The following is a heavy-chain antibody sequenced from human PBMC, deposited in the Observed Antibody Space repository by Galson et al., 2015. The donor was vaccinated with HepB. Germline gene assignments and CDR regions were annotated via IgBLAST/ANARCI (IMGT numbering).Heavy chain of an antibody. CDR2: IYPGDSDT. D-gene: IGHD3-22*01. CDR3: AGSVYYDSSGYPGAAFDI. Sequence: QSGAEVKKPGESLKISCKGSGYSFTSYWIGWVRQMPGKGLEWMGIIYPGDSDTRYSPSFQGQVTISADKSISTAYLQWSSLKASDTAMYYCAGSVYYDSSGYPGAAFDIWGQGTMVTVSS. CDR1: GYSFTSYW. V-gene: IGHV5-51*03. J-gene: IGHJ3*02.